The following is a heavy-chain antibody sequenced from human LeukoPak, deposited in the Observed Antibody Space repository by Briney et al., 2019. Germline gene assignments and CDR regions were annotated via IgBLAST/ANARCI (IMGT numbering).Heavy chain of an antibody. CDR1: GYDFTSVG. CDR2: VSPYNGNT. J-gene: IGHJ4*02. D-gene: IGHD6-19*01. CDR3: ARTGPGSGWYFDY. Sequence: GASVKVSCKASGYDFTSVGITWVRRAPRQGLEWIGWVSPYNGNTRYAQKFQGRVAMTTVTSTNTAYMELRGLRFDDTAVYYCARTGPGSGWYFDYWGQGTLVTVSA. V-gene: IGHV1-18*01.